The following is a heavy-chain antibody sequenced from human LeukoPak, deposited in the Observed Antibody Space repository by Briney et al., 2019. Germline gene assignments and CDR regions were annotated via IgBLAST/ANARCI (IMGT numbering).Heavy chain of an antibody. CDR2: IWYDGTNK. D-gene: IGHD2-21*02. CDR3: ARDSCGGDCYPYTFDY. V-gene: IGHV3-33*01. CDR1: GFTFSSYG. Sequence: GGSLRLSCAASGFTFSSYGMQWVRQAPGKGLEWVASIWYDGTNKYYAASVKGRFTISRDNSKNTLYLQMNSLRAEDTAVYYCARDSCGGDCYPYTFDYWGQGTLVTVSS. J-gene: IGHJ4*02.